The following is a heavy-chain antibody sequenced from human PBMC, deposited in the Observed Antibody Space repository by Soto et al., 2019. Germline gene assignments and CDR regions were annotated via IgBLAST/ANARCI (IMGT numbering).Heavy chain of an antibody. CDR1: GFSLSTSGMC. CDR3: ARGRIAAAGNHNWFDP. Sequence: SGPTLVNPTQTLTLTCTFSGFSLSTSGMCVSWIRQPPGKALEWLARIDWDDDKYYSTSLKTRLTISKDTSKNQVVLTMTNMDPVDTATYYCARGRIAAAGNHNWFDPWGQGTLVTVSS. J-gene: IGHJ5*02. D-gene: IGHD6-13*01. V-gene: IGHV2-70*11. CDR2: IDWDDDK.